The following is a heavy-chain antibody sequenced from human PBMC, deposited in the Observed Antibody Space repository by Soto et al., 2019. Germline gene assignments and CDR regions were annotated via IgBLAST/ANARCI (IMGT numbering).Heavy chain of an antibody. Sequence: QVQLVQSGAEVKKPGSSVKVSCKASGGTFSSYAISWVRQAPGQGLEWMGGIIPIFGTANYAQKFQGRVTITADESTSTVYMELSSLRSEDTAVYYCAGSFSGERGLGLTGYYYYYGMDVWGQGTTVTVSS. CDR3: AGSFSGERGLGLTGYYYYYGMDV. CDR2: IIPIFGTA. CDR1: GGTFSSYA. J-gene: IGHJ6*02. V-gene: IGHV1-69*01. D-gene: IGHD1-1*01.